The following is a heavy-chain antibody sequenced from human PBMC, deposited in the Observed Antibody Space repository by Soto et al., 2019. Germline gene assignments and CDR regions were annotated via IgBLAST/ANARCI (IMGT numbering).Heavy chain of an antibody. Sequence: KQSQTLSLTCAVYGGSFSGYYWSWIRQPPGKGLEWIGEINHSGSTNYNPSLKSRVTISVDTSKNQFSLKLSSVTAADTAVYYCARGYSSSSSPGRDFDYWGQGTLVTVSS. D-gene: IGHD6-6*01. CDR1: GGSFSGYY. J-gene: IGHJ4*02. CDR2: INHSGST. V-gene: IGHV4-34*01. CDR3: ARGYSSSSSPGRDFDY.